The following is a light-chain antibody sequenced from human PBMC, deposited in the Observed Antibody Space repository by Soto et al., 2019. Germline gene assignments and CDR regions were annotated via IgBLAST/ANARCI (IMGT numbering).Light chain of an antibody. CDR2: EVT. J-gene: IGLJ1*01. Sequence: QSALTQPGSVSGSPGQSITISCTGTSSDVGAYNFVSWYRHHPGRAPKLIIYEVTIRPSGVSNRFSGSKSGNTASLTISGLPAEDEADYYCSSYTTSALDVYGSGNKVTVL. CDR3: SSYTTSALDV. V-gene: IGLV2-14*01. CDR1: SSDVGAYNF.